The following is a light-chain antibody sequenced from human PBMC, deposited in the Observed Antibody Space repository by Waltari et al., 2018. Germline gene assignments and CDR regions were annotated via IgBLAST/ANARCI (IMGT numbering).Light chain of an antibody. CDR3: QQYKTSPTWT. CDR2: EAS. J-gene: IGKJ1*01. V-gene: IGKV1-5*03. CDR1: QNIGSS. Sequence: DIQMTQSPSPLPASVGDSVTITCRASQNIGSSLVWYQQKPGKAPKLLIYEASSLQFGVPSRFSGRGSGAEFTLTIASLQPDDFAAYYCQQYKTSPTWTFGQGTRVELK.